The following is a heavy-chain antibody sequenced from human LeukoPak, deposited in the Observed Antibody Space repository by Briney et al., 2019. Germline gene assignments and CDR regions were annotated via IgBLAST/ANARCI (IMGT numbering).Heavy chain of an antibody. CDR2: ISGSGAST. Sequence: GGSLRLSCAASGFTFTSYAMSWVRQAPGKGLEWVSGISGSGASTYYADSVKGRFTISRDNSKNTLYLQMNSLRAEDTAVYYCAKATQVFIAAALDYWGQGTLVTVSS. CDR3: AKATQVFIAAALDY. CDR1: GFTFTSYA. D-gene: IGHD6-13*01. J-gene: IGHJ4*02. V-gene: IGHV3-23*01.